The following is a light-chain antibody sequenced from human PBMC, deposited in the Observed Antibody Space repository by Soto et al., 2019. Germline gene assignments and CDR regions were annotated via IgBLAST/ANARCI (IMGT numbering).Light chain of an antibody. CDR2: DAS. CDR1: QSVRSNY. CDR3: QQYGNSRGT. Sequence: EIVLTQSPVTLSLSLGERATLSCRASQSVRSNYLAWYQQQPGQAPRLLIYDASSRATGIPDRFSGSGSGTNFTLTISGLEPEDSAVYYCQQYGNSRGTFGQGTKVDIK. V-gene: IGKV3-20*01. J-gene: IGKJ1*01.